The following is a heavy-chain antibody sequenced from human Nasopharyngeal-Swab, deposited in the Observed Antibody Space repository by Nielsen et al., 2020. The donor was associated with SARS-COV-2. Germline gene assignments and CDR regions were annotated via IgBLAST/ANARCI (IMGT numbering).Heavy chain of an antibody. J-gene: IGHJ3*02. V-gene: IGHV3-23*03. CDR2: IYYGGDIT. Sequence: ARQMPGKGLEWVSVIYYGGDITYYADSVKGRFTTSRDNSKNTVHLQMNSLRADDTAIYYCAKNRDSVAGTPDDAFDIWGQGTMVTVSS. CDR3: AKNRDSVAGTPDDAFDI. D-gene: IGHD6-19*01.